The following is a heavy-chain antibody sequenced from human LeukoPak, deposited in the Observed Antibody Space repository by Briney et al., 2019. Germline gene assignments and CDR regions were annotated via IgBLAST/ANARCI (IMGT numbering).Heavy chain of an antibody. D-gene: IGHD3-16*01. Sequence: PGGSLRLSCAASGFTVSSNYMSWVRQAPGKGLEWVSVIYSGGNTYYADSVKGRFTISRDNSKNTLYLQMNSLRAEDTAVYYCARVGGMRAYYYYGMDVWGKGTTVTVSS. J-gene: IGHJ6*04. CDR3: ARVGGMRAYYYYGMDV. V-gene: IGHV3-53*01. CDR2: IYSGGNT. CDR1: GFTVSSNY.